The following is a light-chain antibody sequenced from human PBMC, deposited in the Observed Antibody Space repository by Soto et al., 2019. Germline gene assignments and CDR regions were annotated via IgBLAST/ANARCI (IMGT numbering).Light chain of an antibody. CDR2: EVR. J-gene: IGLJ3*02. V-gene: IGLV2-14*01. CDR1: NSDVGGYNY. Sequence: QSALTQPPSASGSPGQSVTISCTGTNSDVGGYNYVSWYQQHPGKAPKLMIYEVRNRLSGVSNRFSGSKSGNTASLTISGLQSEDEADYYCTSYTPTGALVFGSGTKLTVL. CDR3: TSYTPTGALV.